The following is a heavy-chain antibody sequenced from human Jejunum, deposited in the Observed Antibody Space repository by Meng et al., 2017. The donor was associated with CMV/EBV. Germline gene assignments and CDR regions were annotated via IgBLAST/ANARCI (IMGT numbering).Heavy chain of an antibody. CDR2: MTGSGDNT. V-gene: IGHV3-23*01. CDR3: AKLSDS. CDR1: GFTLSGHS. J-gene: IGHJ4*02. Sequence: LKVSCSASGFTLSGHSLGWVRQGPGRGLKWVSTMTGSGDNTYYADSVKGRFTISRDNSKNTLYLQMNSLRADDTAVYYCAKLSDSWGQGTLVTVSS.